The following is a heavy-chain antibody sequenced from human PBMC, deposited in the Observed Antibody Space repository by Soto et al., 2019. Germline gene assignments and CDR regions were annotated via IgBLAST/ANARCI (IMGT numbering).Heavy chain of an antibody. CDR2: IWYDGSNK. V-gene: IGHV3-33*01. J-gene: IGHJ6*02. Sequence: GGSLRLSCAASGFTFSSYGMHWVRQAPGKGLEWVAVIWYDGSNKYYADYVKGRFTISRDNSKNTLFLQMNSLRAEDTAVYYCARDRYYYGMDVWGQGTTVTVSS. CDR1: GFTFSSYG. CDR3: ARDRYYYGMDV.